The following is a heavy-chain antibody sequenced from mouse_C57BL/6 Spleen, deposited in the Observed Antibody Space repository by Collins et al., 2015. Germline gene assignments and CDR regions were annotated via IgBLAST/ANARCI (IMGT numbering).Heavy chain of an antibody. CDR1: GFKHLKTTS. CDR2: IDPEDGET. J-gene: IGHJ4*01. V-gene: IGHV14-2*01. Sequence: EVQLQQSGAELVKPGASVKLSCTASGFKHLKTTSMHWVKQRTEQGLEWIGRIDPEDGETKYAPKFQGKATITADTSSNTAYLQLSSLTSEDTAVYYCARSGDSHYYAMDYWGQGTSVTVSS. D-gene: IGHD3-1*01. CDR3: ARSGDSHYYAMDY.